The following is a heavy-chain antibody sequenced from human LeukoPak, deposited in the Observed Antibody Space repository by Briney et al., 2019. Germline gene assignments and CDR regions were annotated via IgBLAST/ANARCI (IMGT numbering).Heavy chain of an antibody. CDR1: GYTFTGYY. V-gene: IGHV1-2*02. CDR3: ARDDEYYDILTGHWFDP. J-gene: IGHJ5*02. Sequence: ASVKVSCKASGYTFTGYYMHWVRQAPGQGLEWMGWINPNSGGTNYAQKFQGRLTMTRDTSISTAYMELSSLRSDDTAVYYCARDDEYYDILTGHWFDPWGQGTLVTVSS. D-gene: IGHD3-9*01. CDR2: INPNSGGT.